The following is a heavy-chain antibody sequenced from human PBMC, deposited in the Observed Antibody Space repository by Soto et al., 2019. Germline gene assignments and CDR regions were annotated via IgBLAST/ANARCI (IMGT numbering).Heavy chain of an antibody. Sequence: GESLKISCQGSAITFTTYWITWVRQVPGKGLEFMGRIDPTDSYTDYSPSFQGHVTISADNSTTTAYLQRNSLRASDSAMYYCAGPRQNYWNRDYDCWGQGTLVTVSS. CDR1: AITFTTYW. D-gene: IGHD1-1*01. V-gene: IGHV5-10-1*01. CDR3: AGPRQNYWNRDYDC. J-gene: IGHJ4*02. CDR2: IDPTDSYT.